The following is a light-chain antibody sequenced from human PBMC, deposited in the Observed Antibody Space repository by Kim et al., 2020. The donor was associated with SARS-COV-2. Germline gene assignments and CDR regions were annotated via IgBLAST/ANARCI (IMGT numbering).Light chain of an antibody. CDR2: GAS. J-gene: IGKJ1*01. CDR1: QSVSSNY. V-gene: IGKV3-20*01. CDR3: QQYSSSPAT. Sequence: EIVLTQSPGTLSLSPGARATLSCRASQSVSSNYLAWYQQKPGQAPRLLIYGASSRATGIPDRFSGSGSGTDFTLTITRLEPEDFAVYYCQQYSSSPATFGQGTKVDIK.